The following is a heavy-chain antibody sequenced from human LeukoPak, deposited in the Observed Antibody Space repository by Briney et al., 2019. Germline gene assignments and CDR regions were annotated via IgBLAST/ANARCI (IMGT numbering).Heavy chain of an antibody. CDR2: MNPNSGNT. CDR1: GYTFTSYD. D-gene: IGHD5-18*01. CDR3: AIGYSYGPYYFDY. V-gene: IGHV1-8*01. Sequence: ASVKVSCKASGYTFTSYDINWVRQAPGQGLEWMGWMNPNSGNTGYAQKFQGRVTMTRNTSISTAYMELSSLRSEDTAVYYCAIGYSYGPYYFDYWGQGTLVTVSS. J-gene: IGHJ4*02.